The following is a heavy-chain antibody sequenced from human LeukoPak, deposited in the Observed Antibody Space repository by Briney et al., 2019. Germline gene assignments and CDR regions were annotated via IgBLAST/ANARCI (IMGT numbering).Heavy chain of an antibody. D-gene: IGHD3-22*01. CDR2: IIPIFGTA. V-gene: IGHV1-69*05. CDR3: ARSHYYDSSGYYYAVDY. CDR1: GGTFSSYA. J-gene: IGHJ4*02. Sequence: ASVKVSCKASGGTFSSYAINWVRQAPGQGLEWMGGIIPIFGTANYAQKFQGRVTITTDESTSTAYMELSSLRSEDTAVYYCARSHYYDSSGYYYAVDYWGQGTLVTVSS.